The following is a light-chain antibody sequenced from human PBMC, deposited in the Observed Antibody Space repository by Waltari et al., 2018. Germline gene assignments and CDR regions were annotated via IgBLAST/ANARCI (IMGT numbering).Light chain of an antibody. CDR1: QTISTW. CDR2: KAS. V-gene: IGKV1-5*03. Sequence: DIQMTQSPSTLSASVGDRVSITCRASQTISTWLAWFQQKPGKAPKLLIYKASSLESGVPSRFSGSGSETEFTLTISSLQPDDFATYYCHQYYAYSWTFGQGTKVEIK. J-gene: IGKJ1*01. CDR3: HQYYAYSWT.